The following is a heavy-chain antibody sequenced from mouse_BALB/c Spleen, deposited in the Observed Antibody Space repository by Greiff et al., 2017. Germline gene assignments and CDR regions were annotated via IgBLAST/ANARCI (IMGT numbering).Heavy chain of an antibody. Sequence: QVQLQQPGAELVMHGASVKMSCKASGYTFTDYWMHWVKQRPGQGLEWIGAIDTSDSYTSYNQKFKGKATLTVDESSSTAYMQLSSLTSEDSAVYYCARGGYYGSSYVAWFAYWGQGTLVTVSA. J-gene: IGHJ3*01. CDR1: GYTFTDYW. CDR2: IDTSDSYT. D-gene: IGHD1-1*01. CDR3: ARGGYYGSSYVAWFAY. V-gene: IGHV1-69*01.